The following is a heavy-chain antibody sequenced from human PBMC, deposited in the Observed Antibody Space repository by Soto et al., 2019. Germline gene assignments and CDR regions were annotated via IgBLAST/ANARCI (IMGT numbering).Heavy chain of an antibody. CDR1: GFTFSSYW. Sequence: EVQLVESGGGLVQPGGSLRLSCAASGFTFSSYWMHWVRQAPGKGLVWVSRINSDGSSTSYADSVKGRFTISIENAKNTLYLQTNSLRAEDTAVYYCARDQGADDGDSSGSYLHQFDYWGQGTLVTVSS. CDR2: INSDGSST. D-gene: IGHD3-22*01. CDR3: ARDQGADDGDSSGSYLHQFDY. V-gene: IGHV3-74*01. J-gene: IGHJ4*02.